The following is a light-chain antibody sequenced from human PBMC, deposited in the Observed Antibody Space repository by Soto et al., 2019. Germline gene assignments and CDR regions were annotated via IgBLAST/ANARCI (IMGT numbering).Light chain of an antibody. CDR2: GVS. CDR3: QQYGSSVT. Sequence: EIVMTQSPATLSVSPGERATLSCRSSQSVTSNLAWYQQKPGQAPRLLMYGVSTRATGIPARFGGSGSATEFTLTISSLQSEDFGVYYCQQYGSSVTFGQGTRLEIK. J-gene: IGKJ5*01. CDR1: QSVTSN. V-gene: IGKV3-15*01.